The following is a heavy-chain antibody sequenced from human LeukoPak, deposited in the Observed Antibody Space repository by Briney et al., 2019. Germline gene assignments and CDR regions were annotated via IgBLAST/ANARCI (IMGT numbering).Heavy chain of an antibody. CDR2: ISGSGVST. V-gene: IGHV3-23*01. Sequence: GGSLRLSCAASGFTFRDYAMSWVRQAPGKGLEWVSAISGSGVSTYYADSVKGRFTISRDNSKNTLYLQMNSLRAEDTAVYYCAKDRSDYGGYPPGAFDIWGQGTMVAVSS. J-gene: IGHJ3*02. D-gene: IGHD4-17*01. CDR1: GFTFRDYA. CDR3: AKDRSDYGGYPPGAFDI.